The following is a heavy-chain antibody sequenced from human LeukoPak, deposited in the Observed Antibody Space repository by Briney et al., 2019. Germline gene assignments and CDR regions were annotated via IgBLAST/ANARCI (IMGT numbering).Heavy chain of an antibody. CDR1: GFTFSSYS. V-gene: IGHV3-48*01. Sequence: GGSLRLSCAASGFTFSSYSMNWVRQAPGKGLEWVSYISSSSSTIYYADSVKGRFTISRDNAKNSLYLQMNSLRAEDTAVYYCARVTFAGSATIAPGDYWGQGTLVTVSS. CDR3: ARVTFAGSATIAPGDY. CDR2: ISSSSSTI. J-gene: IGHJ4*02. D-gene: IGHD5-12*01.